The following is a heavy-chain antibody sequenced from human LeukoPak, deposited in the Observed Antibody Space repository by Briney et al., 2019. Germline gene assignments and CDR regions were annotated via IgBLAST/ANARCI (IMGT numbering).Heavy chain of an antibody. Sequence: SETLSLTCTVSGGSISGSSYYWGWIRQPPGKGLEWIGSMDYSGSTNYNPSLKSRVTISVDTSKDQFSLKLSSVTAADTAVYYCARRPDYGDYWYFDLWGRGTLVTVSS. V-gene: IGHV4-39*07. J-gene: IGHJ2*01. D-gene: IGHD4-17*01. CDR1: GGSISGSSYY. CDR3: ARRPDYGDYWYFDL. CDR2: MDYSGST.